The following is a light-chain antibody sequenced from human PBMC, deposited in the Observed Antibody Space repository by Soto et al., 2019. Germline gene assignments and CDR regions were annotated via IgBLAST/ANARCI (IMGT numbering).Light chain of an antibody. Sequence: EIVLTQSSGTLSLSPGERATLSCRASQSVSSSYLAWYQQKPGQAPRLLIYGASSRATGIPDRFSGSGSGTEFTLTISRLEPADFAVYYCHQYASSPRTFGQGTKVEIK. J-gene: IGKJ1*01. CDR1: QSVSSSY. CDR2: GAS. V-gene: IGKV3-20*01. CDR3: HQYASSPRT.